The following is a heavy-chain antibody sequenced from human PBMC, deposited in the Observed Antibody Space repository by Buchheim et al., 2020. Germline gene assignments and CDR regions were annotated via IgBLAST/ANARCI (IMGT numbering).Heavy chain of an antibody. J-gene: IGHJ4*02. D-gene: IGHD2-15*01. CDR3: ASTLGYCSGGSCYYFDY. CDR2: INHSGST. CDR1: GGSFSGYY. V-gene: IGHV4-34*01. Sequence: QVQLQQWGVGLLKPSETLSLTCAVYGGSFSGYYWSWIRQPPGKGLEWIGEINHSGSTNYNPSLKSRVTISVDTSKNQFSLKLSSVTAADTAVYYCASTLGYCSGGSCYYFDYWGQGTL.